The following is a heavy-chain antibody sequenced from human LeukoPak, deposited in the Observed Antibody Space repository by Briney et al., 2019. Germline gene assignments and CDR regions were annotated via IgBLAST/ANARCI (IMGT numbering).Heavy chain of an antibody. CDR1: GGSFSNYY. V-gene: IGHV4-34*01. CDR2: INHGGDT. Sequence: PSETLSLTCAVYGGSFSNYYWSWIRQPPGKGLEWIGEINHGGDTNYNPSLKSRVTISVDTSKNQFSLKVTSVTAADTAVYYCARGHGVGTTRNYFGMDVWGRGTTVTVSS. D-gene: IGHD1-26*01. CDR3: ARGHGVGTTRNYFGMDV. J-gene: IGHJ6*02.